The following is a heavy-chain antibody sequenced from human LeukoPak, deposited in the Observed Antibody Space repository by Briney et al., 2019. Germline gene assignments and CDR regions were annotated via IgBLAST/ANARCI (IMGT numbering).Heavy chain of an antibody. J-gene: IGHJ4*02. CDR2: INPNSGGT. D-gene: IGHD5-12*01. V-gene: IGHV1-2*02. Sequence: ASVKVSCKASGYTFTGYYMHWVRQAPGQGLEWMGWINPNSGGTNYAQKFQGRVTMTRDTSISTAYMELSRLRSDDTAVYYCTSERGCSGYESPFDYWGQGTLVTVSS. CDR1: GYTFTGYY. CDR3: TSERGCSGYESPFDY.